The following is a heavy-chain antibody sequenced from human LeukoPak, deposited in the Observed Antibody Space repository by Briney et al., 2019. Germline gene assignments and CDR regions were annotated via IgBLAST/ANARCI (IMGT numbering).Heavy chain of an antibody. D-gene: IGHD3-3*01. V-gene: IGHV4-30-2*01. CDR2: IYHSGST. Sequence: SETLSLTCAVSGGSISSGGYSWSWIRQPPGKGLEWIGYIYHSGSTYYNPSLKSRVTISVDRSKNQFSLKLSSVTAADTAVYYRARGQNDFWSGEILQFDYWGQGTLVTVSS. CDR3: ARGQNDFWSGEILQFDY. CDR1: GGSISSGGYS. J-gene: IGHJ4*02.